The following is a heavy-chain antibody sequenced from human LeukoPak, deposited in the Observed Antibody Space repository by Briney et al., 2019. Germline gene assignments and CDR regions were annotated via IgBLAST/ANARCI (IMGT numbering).Heavy chain of an antibody. D-gene: IGHD3-10*01. Sequence: PSETRSLTCAVSGGSTSSSNWWSWVRQPPGKGLEWIGEIYHSGSTNYNPSLKSRVTISVDKSKNQFSLKLSSVTAADTAVYYCARVDRRILWFGELSCWFDPWGQGTLVTVSS. V-gene: IGHV4-4*02. CDR2: IYHSGST. CDR3: ARVDRRILWFGELSCWFDP. J-gene: IGHJ5*02. CDR1: GGSTSSSNW.